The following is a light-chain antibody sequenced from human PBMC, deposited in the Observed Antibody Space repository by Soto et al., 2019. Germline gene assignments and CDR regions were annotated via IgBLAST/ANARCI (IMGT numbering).Light chain of an antibody. CDR2: GAS. Sequence: EIVLTQSPGTLSLSPGERATLSCRASQRVSSSYLAWYQQKPGQAPRLLIYGASSRATGIPDRFSGSGSGTDFTLTICRLEPEDFAVYYCQQYGSSPWTFGQGTKVDIK. J-gene: IGKJ1*01. CDR3: QQYGSSPWT. V-gene: IGKV3-20*01. CDR1: QRVSSSY.